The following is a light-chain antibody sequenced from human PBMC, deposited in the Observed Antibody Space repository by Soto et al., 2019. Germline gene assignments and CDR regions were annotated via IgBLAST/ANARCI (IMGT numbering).Light chain of an antibody. V-gene: IGKV1-39*01. J-gene: IGKJ2*01. CDR2: GAS. Sequence: DIHMTQSPSSLSASVGDRVTITCRASQSISSQLNWYQQKPGKAPKFLIYGASILQSGVPSRFSATGSGTDFTLTISSQQPEDFATYYCQQRSSSPYTFGQGTKVDIK. CDR1: QSISSQ. CDR3: QQRSSSPYT.